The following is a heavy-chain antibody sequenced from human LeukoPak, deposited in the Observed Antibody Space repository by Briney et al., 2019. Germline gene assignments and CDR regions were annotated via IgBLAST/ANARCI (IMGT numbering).Heavy chain of an antibody. D-gene: IGHD3-3*01. Sequence: GGSLRLSCATSGSTFTNAWVTWVRQAPGKGLEWVGRITSTRDGGTADYAAPIKGRFIISRDDSKNTLYLQMNSLKTEDTAVYYCATKRDVWSNYYYYYMDVWGKGTTVTVSS. CDR2: ITSTRDGGTA. CDR1: GSTFTNAW. J-gene: IGHJ6*03. CDR3: ATKRDVWSNYYYYYMDV. V-gene: IGHV3-15*01.